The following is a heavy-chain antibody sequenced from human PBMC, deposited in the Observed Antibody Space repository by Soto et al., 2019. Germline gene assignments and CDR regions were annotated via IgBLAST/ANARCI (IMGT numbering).Heavy chain of an antibody. V-gene: IGHV4-38-2*01. CDR2: MYHSGIT. CDR3: ARSMYSTSAQLYYGMDV. Sequence: SETLSLTCAVSGYSIRSGYFWGWIRQPPGKGLEWIGSMYHSGITYYNLSLKSRVTISVDTSKNQLSLKLSSATAADTAVYYCARSMYSTSAQLYYGMDVCGQGTTVTVSS. D-gene: IGHD6-6*01. J-gene: IGHJ6*02. CDR1: GYSIRSGYF.